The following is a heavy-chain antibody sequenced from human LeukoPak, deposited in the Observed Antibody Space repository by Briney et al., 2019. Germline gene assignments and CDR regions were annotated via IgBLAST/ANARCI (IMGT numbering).Heavy chain of an antibody. J-gene: IGHJ4*02. Sequence: GGSLRLSCAASGFTFSNYWMSWVRQAPGKGLEWVANINQDGSEEYYVDSVKGRFTISRDNAKNSLYLQMNSPRAEDTAVYYCARDGRYISDYWGQGTLVIVSS. V-gene: IGHV3-7*05. CDR1: GFTFSNYW. CDR3: ARDGRYISDY. CDR2: INQDGSEE. D-gene: IGHD1-26*01.